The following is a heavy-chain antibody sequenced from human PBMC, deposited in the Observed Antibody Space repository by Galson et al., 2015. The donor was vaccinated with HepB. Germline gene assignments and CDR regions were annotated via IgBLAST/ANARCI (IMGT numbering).Heavy chain of an antibody. V-gene: IGHV5-51*03. J-gene: IGHJ4*02. Sequence: QSGAEVKKPGESLKISCKGSGYSFTSYWIAWVRQMPGKGLEWMGSIYPGDSDTRYSPSFQGQVTVSADKSINTAYLQWSSLKASDTAIYYCARGRGYCRSAIGFLFDCWGQGTLVTVS. CDR3: ARGRGYCRSAIGFLFDC. D-gene: IGHD2-2*01. CDR2: IYPGDSDT. CDR1: GYSFTSYW.